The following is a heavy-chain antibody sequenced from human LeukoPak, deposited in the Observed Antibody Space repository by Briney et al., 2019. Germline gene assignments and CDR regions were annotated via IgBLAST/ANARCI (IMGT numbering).Heavy chain of an antibody. CDR2: IYHSGST. CDR1: GYSISSGYY. V-gene: IGHV4-38-2*01. J-gene: IGHJ3*02. Sequence: SETLSLTCAVSGYSISSGYYWGWIRQPPGKGLEWIGSIYHSGSTYYNPSLKSRVTISVDTSKNQSSLKLSPVPAADTAVYYCARHDYGTYAGFDIWGQGTMVTVSS. CDR3: ARHDYGTYAGFDI. D-gene: IGHD4-11*01.